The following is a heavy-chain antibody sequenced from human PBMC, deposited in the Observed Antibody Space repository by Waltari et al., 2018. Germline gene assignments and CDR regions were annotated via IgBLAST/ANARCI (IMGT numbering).Heavy chain of an antibody. CDR3: ARMGGYCSSTSCRASLGHDAFDI. CDR2: IDWDDDK. V-gene: IGHV2-70*04. D-gene: IGHD2-2*01. J-gene: IGHJ3*02. Sequence: QVTLKESGPALVKPTQTLTLTCTFSGFSLSTSGMRVSWIRQPPGKALEWLARIDWDDDKFYSTSLKTRLTISKDTSKNQVVLTMTNMDPVDTATYYCARMGGYCSSTSCRASLGHDAFDIWGQGTMVTVSS. CDR1: GFSLSTSGMR.